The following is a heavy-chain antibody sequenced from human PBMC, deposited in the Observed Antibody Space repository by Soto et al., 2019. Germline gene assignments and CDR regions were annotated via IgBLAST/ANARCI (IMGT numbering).Heavy chain of an antibody. CDR2: IWYDGSNK. V-gene: IGHV3-33*03. D-gene: IGHD2-15*01. CDR1: GFIFNEYG. Sequence: GESLKISCAASGFIFNEYGMHWVRQAPWKGLEWVAVIWYDGSNKYYADSVKGRFTFSRDNSKNTMSLQMNSLRVEDTAVYYCARWGCSGSNCNLNQRSFDLWGQGTLVTVSS. J-gene: IGHJ4*02. CDR3: ARWGCSGSNCNLNQRSFDL.